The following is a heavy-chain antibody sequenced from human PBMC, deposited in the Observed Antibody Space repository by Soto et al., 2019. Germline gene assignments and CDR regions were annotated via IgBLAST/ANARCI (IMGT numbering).Heavy chain of an antibody. D-gene: IGHD6-6*01. Sequence: QITLKESGPTLVKPTQTLTLTCTFSGFSLSTSGVDVCWIRQPPGKALDWLALIYLDDYTRYSPSLKSRLTITKDTSKNHVVLTMTNIDTLDTATYYCAHKRPYSNSPEYFFDFWGQGTLVTVSS. CDR2: IYLDDYT. CDR3: AHKRPYSNSPEYFFDF. V-gene: IGHV2-5*02. J-gene: IGHJ4*02. CDR1: GFSLSTSGVD.